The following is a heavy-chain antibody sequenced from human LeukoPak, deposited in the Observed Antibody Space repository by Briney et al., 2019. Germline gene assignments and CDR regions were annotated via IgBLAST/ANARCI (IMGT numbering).Heavy chain of an antibody. CDR2: IYYSGST. V-gene: IGHV4-59*01. Sequence: SETLSLTCTVSGGSISSYYWSWIRQPPGKGLEWIGYIYYSGSTNYNPSLKSRVTISVDTSKNQFSLKLSSVTAADTAVYYCARVVVVINGNWFDPWGQGTLVTVSS. CDR1: GGSISSYY. J-gene: IGHJ5*02. D-gene: IGHD3-22*01. CDR3: ARVVVVINGNWFDP.